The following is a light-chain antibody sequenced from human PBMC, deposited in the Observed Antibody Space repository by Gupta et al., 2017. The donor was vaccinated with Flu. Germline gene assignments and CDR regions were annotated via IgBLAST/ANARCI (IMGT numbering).Light chain of an antibody. Sequence: QQHPGKAHKFIIYHVTQRPSGVPDRFSGSRSGNTASLTISGLQAEDEAHYYCCSYAGSYTWVFGGGTKVTVL. V-gene: IGLV2-11*03. J-gene: IGLJ2*01. CDR2: HVT. CDR3: CSYAGSYTWV.